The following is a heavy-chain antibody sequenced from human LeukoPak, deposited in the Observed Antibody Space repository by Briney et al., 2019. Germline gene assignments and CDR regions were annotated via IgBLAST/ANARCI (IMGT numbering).Heavy chain of an antibody. V-gene: IGHV3-30*04. Sequence: GGSLRLSCAASGFTFSSHALHWVRQAPGKGLEWVAIISYDGNNKYYADSVKGRFTISRDNSKNSLYLQMNSLRAEDTAVYYCARGYTYGYIFYFDYWGQGTLVTVSS. J-gene: IGHJ4*02. D-gene: IGHD5-18*01. CDR3: ARGYTYGYIFYFDY. CDR1: GFTFSSHA. CDR2: ISYDGNNK.